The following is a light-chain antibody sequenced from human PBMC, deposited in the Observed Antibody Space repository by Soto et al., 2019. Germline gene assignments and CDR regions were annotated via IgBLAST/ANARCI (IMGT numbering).Light chain of an antibody. J-gene: IGLJ3*02. Sequence: QSALTQPASVSESPGQSTTISCTGTSSDIGGYNYVSWFQQHPGKAPKLMIYGVTNRPSGVSNRFSGSKSGNTASLTISGLQAEDEADYYCSSYTSSSTRVFGGGTKLTVL. CDR2: GVT. V-gene: IGLV2-14*01. CDR1: SSDIGGYNY. CDR3: SSYTSSSTRV.